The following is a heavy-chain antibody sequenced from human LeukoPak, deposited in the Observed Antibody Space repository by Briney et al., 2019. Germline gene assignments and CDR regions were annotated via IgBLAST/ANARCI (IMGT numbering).Heavy chain of an antibody. V-gene: IGHV4-59*08. Sequence: PSETLSLTCTVSGGSISSYYWSWIRQPPGKGLEWIGYIYYSGSTNYNPSLKSRVTISVDTSKNQFSLMLSSVTAADTAVYYCARSPWDSLYYGMDVWGQGTTVTVSS. CDR1: GGSISSYY. CDR3: ARSPWDSLYYGMDV. CDR2: IYYSGST. D-gene: IGHD1-26*01. J-gene: IGHJ6*02.